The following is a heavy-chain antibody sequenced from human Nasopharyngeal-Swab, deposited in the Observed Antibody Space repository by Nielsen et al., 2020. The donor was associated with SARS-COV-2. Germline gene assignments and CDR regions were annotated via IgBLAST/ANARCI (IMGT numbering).Heavy chain of an antibody. CDR2: ISYDGSNK. V-gene: IGHV3-30*18. CDR3: AKDFQLRWSCVDY. D-gene: IGHD4-23*01. Sequence: VRQAPGKGLEWVAVISYDGSNKYYADSVKGRFTISRDNSKNTLYLQMNSLRAEDTAVYYCAKDFQLRWSCVDYWGQGTLVTVSS. J-gene: IGHJ4*02.